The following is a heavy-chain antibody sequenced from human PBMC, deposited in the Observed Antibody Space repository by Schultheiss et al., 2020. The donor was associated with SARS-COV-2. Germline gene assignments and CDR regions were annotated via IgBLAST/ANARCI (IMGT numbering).Heavy chain of an antibody. J-gene: IGHJ6*03. D-gene: IGHD4-17*01. Sequence: SETLSLTCTVSGGSISGYDWTWIRQPPGKGLEWIGSIYYSGSTYYNPSLKSRVTISVDTSKNQFSLKLSSVTAADTAVYYCAREGRGGDYGGFYYYYYMDVWGKGTTVTVSS. CDR1: GGSISGYD. V-gene: IGHV4-59*12. CDR2: IYYSGST. CDR3: AREGRGGDYGGFYYYYYMDV.